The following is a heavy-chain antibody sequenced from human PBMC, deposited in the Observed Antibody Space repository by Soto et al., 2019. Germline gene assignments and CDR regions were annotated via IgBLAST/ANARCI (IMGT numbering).Heavy chain of an antibody. CDR1: GGSISSSNW. CDR2: IYHSGTT. V-gene: IGHV4-4*02. Sequence: PSETLSLTCAVSGGSISSSNWWSWVRQPPGKGLEWIGEIYHSGTTNYNPSLKSRVTISVDRSKAQFYLTLTSVTAADTAVYFCARARYYDWCFDLWGLGTPVTVSS. D-gene: IGHD3-9*01. J-gene: IGHJ4*02. CDR3: ARARYYDWCFDL.